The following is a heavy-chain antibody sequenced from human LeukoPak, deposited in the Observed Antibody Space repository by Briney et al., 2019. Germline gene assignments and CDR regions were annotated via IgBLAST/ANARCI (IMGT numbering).Heavy chain of an antibody. CDR2: IYGGGTA. V-gene: IGHV3-53*01. Sequence: GGSLTLSCAASGFTVSDNYMSWVRQAPGKGLEWVSLIYGGGTADFADSVKSRFTISRDISKNTLSLQLSSLRPEDTAVYFCAGGTDFWSGYSFDSWGQGTLVTVSS. CDR1: GFTVSDNY. CDR3: AGGTDFWSGYSFDS. J-gene: IGHJ4*02. D-gene: IGHD3-3*01.